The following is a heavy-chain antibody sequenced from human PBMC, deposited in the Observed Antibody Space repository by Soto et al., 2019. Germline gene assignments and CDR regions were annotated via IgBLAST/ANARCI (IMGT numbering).Heavy chain of an antibody. D-gene: IGHD2-8*01. Sequence: QVQLQESGPGLVKPSETLSLTCTVSGGSVISGTYYWSWIRQTPGKGLEWIGFISYSGSTNYNPSHKGRVTISVDTSKTQFSLNLFSVSAADTAMYYCAREWSYFDYWGQGTLVTVSS. V-gene: IGHV4-61*01. CDR1: GGSVISGTYY. CDR2: ISYSGST. CDR3: AREWSYFDY. J-gene: IGHJ4*02.